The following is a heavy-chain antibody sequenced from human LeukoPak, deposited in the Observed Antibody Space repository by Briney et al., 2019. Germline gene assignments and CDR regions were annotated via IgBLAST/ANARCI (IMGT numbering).Heavy chain of an antibody. Sequence: GGSLRLSCAASGFTFDDYAMHWVRQAPGKGLEWVSGISWNSGSIGYADSVKGRFTISRDNAKNSLYLQMNSLRAEDMALYYCVRGVSGLGWFDPWGQGTLVTVSS. CDR2: ISWNSGSI. V-gene: IGHV3-9*03. J-gene: IGHJ5*02. D-gene: IGHD3-10*01. CDR3: VRGVSGLGWFDP. CDR1: GFTFDDYA.